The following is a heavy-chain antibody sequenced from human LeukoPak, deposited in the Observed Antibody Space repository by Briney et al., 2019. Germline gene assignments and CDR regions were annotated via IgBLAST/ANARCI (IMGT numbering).Heavy chain of an antibody. V-gene: IGHV3-48*03. CDR2: ISSSGTTI. CDR1: GFTFSSHE. Sequence: GGSLRLSCAASGFTFSSHEMNWVRQAPGKGLEWISHISSSGTTIYYADSVKGRFTISRDNAKNSLYLQMNSLRAEDTAIYYCARAFDYWGQGTLVTVSS. J-gene: IGHJ4*02. CDR3: ARAFDY.